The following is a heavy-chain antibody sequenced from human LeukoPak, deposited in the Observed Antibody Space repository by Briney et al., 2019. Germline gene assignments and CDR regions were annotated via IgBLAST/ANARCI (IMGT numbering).Heavy chain of an antibody. V-gene: IGHV3-48*03. D-gene: IGHD1-26*01. Sequence: GGSLRLSCAASGFTFSSYEMNWVRQAPGKGLEWVSYISSSGSPIYSADSVKGRFTISRDNSKNPLYLQMNSLSAEDTAVYYCVRDWRELHLPKYTDYWGQGTLVTVSS. CDR2: ISSSGSPI. J-gene: IGHJ4*02. CDR3: VRDWRELHLPKYTDY. CDR1: GFTFSSYE.